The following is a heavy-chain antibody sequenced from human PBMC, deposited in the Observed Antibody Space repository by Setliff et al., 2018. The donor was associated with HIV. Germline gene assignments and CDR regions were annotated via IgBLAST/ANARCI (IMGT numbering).Heavy chain of an antibody. CDR3: VRVTGYGWLDP. J-gene: IGHJ5*02. CDR2: ARDKANGYTT. V-gene: IGHV3-72*01. D-gene: IGHD2-15*01. Sequence: GGSLRLSCAASGFTFTDHQMDWVRQAPGKGLEWVGLARDKANGYTTEYAASVKGSFNISSDDSENSLYLQMNGLKTEDTAVYYCVRVTGYGWLDPWGQGTLVTVSS. CDR1: GFTFTDHQ.